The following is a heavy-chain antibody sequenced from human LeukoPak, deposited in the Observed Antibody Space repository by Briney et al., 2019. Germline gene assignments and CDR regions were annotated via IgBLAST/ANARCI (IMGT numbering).Heavy chain of an antibody. V-gene: IGHV3-7*03. CDR1: GFILTRYW. J-gene: IGHJ3*02. D-gene: IGHD1-26*01. CDR2: IKQDGSEK. CDR3: ASPVGATTVRAFDI. Sequence: GGSLRLSCAASGFILTRYWMSWVRQAPGQGPEWVANIKQDGSEKYYVDSVKGRFTISRDNAKNSLYLQMNSLKTEDTAVYYCASPVGATTVRAFDIWGQGTMVTVSS.